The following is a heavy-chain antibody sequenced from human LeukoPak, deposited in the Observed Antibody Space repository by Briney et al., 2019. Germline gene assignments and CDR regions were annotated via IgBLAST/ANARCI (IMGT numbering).Heavy chain of an antibody. CDR3: ARDRRRDSSSWYSYFDI. J-gene: IGHJ3*02. CDR2: IYTSGST. V-gene: IGHV4-4*07. CDR1: SGFIRSYY. Sequence: ADTLSLMCSVSSGFIRSYYWIWLPQPAGENVECFGRIYTSGSTNYNPSLKSRVTMSVDTSKNQFSLKLSSVTAADTAVYYCARDRRRDSSSWYSYFDIWGQGTMVTVSS. D-gene: IGHD6-13*01.